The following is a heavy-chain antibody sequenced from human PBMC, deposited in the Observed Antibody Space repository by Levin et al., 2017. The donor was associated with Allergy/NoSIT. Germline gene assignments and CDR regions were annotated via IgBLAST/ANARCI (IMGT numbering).Heavy chain of an antibody. J-gene: IGHJ3*01. CDR3: AKKQGGTTGFSFDV. CDR2: ITGGGFNT. CDR1: GFTLSEYA. D-gene: IGHD2-15*01. Sequence: QAGGSLRLSCAASGFTLSEYAMSWVRQAPGKGLEWVSVITGGGFNTYYGDSVKGRFTVSRDNSKNTLYLELNSLRAEDTAVYYCAKKQGGTTGFSFDVWGQGTMVTVSS. V-gene: IGHV3-23*01.